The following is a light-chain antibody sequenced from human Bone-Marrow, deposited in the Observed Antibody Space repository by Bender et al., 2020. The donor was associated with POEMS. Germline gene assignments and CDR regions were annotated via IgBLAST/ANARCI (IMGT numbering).Light chain of an antibody. J-gene: IGLJ1*01. V-gene: IGLV2-14*01. Sequence: QSALTQPASVSGSPGQSITISCTGTSSDVGGYNYVSWYQQHPGKAPKLMIYEVSNRPSGVSNRFSGSKSGNTASLTISGLQAEDEADYYCYSYAGSITHYVFGTGTKVTVL. CDR2: EVS. CDR3: YSYAGSITHYV. CDR1: SSDVGGYNY.